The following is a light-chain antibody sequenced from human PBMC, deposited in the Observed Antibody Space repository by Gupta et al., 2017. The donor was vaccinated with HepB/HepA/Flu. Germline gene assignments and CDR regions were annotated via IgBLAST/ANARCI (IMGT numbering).Light chain of an antibody. V-gene: IGKV3-15*01. Sequence: EIVITQSPATLSMSPGERATLSCRASQSVSTKLSWYQQKPGQAPRLLIYGASTRANGVPARFSGSGSGTEFTLTSGSLQSEDSAVYYFQQYINGYTFGQGTIMEIK. CDR2: GAS. CDR3: QQYINGYT. CDR1: QSVSTK. J-gene: IGKJ2*01.